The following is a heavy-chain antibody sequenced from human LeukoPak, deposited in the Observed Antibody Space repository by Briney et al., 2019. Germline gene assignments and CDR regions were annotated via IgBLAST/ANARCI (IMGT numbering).Heavy chain of an antibody. V-gene: IGHV3-21*01. D-gene: IGHD3-22*01. CDR2: ISSSSSYI. J-gene: IGHJ4*02. CDR3: AVGAYDTSGQWRRFDY. CDR1: GFTFSSYS. Sequence: PGGFLRLSCAASGFTFSSYSMNWVRQAPGKGLEWVSSISSSSSYIYYADSVKGRFTISRDNAKNSLYLQMDSLRAEDTALYYCAVGAYDTSGQWRRFDYWGQGTLVTVSS.